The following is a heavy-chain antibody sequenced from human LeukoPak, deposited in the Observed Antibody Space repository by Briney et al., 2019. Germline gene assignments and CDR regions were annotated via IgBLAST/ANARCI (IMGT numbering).Heavy chain of an antibody. J-gene: IGHJ6*02. CDR1: GFTFSSYA. V-gene: IGHV3-30-3*01. D-gene: IGHD2-21*02. Sequence: GRSLRLSCAASGFTFSSYAMHWVRQAPGKGLEWVAVISYDGSNKYYADSVKGRFTISRDNSKNTLYLQMNSLRAEDTAVYYCARVGIVVVTYGMDVRGQGTTVTVSS. CDR2: ISYDGSNK. CDR3: ARVGIVVVTYGMDV.